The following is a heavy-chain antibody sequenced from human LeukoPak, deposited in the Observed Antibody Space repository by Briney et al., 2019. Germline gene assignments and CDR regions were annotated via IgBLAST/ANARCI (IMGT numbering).Heavy chain of an antibody. CDR2: FDPEDGET. J-gene: IGHJ6*03. Sequence: GASVKVSCKVSGYTLTELSMHWVRQAPGKGLEWMGGFDPEDGETIYAQKFQGRVTMTEDTSTDTAYMELSSLRSEDTAVYYCATRPNTGYHYYMDVWGKGTTVTVSS. CDR3: ATRPNTGYHYYMDV. V-gene: IGHV1-24*01. CDR1: GYTLTELS. D-gene: IGHD3-10*01.